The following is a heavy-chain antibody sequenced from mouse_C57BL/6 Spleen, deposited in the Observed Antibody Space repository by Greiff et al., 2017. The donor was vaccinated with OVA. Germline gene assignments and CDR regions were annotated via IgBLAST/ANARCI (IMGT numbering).Heavy chain of an antibody. Sequence: QVQLQQPGAELVKPGASVKVSCKASGYTFTSYWMHWVKQRPGQGLEWIGRIHPSDRDTNYNQKFKGKATLHVDKSSSTAYLQLSSLTSEDSAVYYCATYDYEEGDDYAMDYWGQGTSVTVSA. CDR1: GYTFTSYW. V-gene: IGHV1-74*01. CDR3: ATYDYEEGDDYAMDY. J-gene: IGHJ4*01. CDR2: IHPSDRDT. D-gene: IGHD2-4*01.